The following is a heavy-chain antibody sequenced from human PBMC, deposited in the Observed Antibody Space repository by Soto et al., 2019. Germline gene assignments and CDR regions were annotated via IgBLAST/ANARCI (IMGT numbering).Heavy chain of an antibody. CDR3: ARDEGSSGWYSHCFDY. D-gene: IGHD6-19*01. Sequence: QVQLVQSGAEVKKPGASVKVSCKASGYTFTSYYMHWVRQAPGQGLEWRGIINPSGGSTSYAQKFQGRVTMTRDTSTSTVYMELSSLRSEDTAVYYCARDEGSSGWYSHCFDYWGQGTLVTVSS. CDR2: INPSGGST. CDR1: GYTFTSYY. J-gene: IGHJ4*02. V-gene: IGHV1-46*01.